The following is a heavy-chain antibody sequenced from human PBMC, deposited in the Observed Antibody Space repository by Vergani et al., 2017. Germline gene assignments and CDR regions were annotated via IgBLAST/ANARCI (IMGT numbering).Heavy chain of an antibody. CDR1: GGSISNYY. J-gene: IGHJ4*02. V-gene: IGHV4-59*01. CDR3: ARLQFGAATPDY. D-gene: IGHD3-3*01. Sequence: QVQLLESGPGLVKPSETLSLTCTVSGGSISNYYWTWIRQPPGKGLEWIVYMYYSGRTNYNPSLKSRVTMLVDTSKKQFSLKLTSVTAADTAVYFCARLQFGAATPDYWGQGTLVIVSS. CDR2: MYYSGRT.